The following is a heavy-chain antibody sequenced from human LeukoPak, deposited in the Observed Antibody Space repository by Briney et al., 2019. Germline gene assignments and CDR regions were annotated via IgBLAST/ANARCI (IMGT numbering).Heavy chain of an antibody. CDR3: ARPLQVRTVTLHY. J-gene: IGHJ4*02. V-gene: IGHV4-59*01. CDR1: GGSISSYY. Sequence: PSETLSLTCTVSGGSISSYYWSWIRQPPGKGLERIGYIYYTGSTNYNPSLKSRVTMSVDTSKNQFSLKLTSVTAADTAVYYCARPLQVRTVTLHYWGQGTLVTVSS. CDR2: IYYTGST. D-gene: IGHD4-17*01.